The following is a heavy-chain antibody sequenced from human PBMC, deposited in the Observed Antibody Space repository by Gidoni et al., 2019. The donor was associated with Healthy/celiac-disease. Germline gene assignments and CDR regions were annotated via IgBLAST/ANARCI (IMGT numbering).Heavy chain of an antibody. CDR3: ARHYDYVWGSYHPFDY. J-gene: IGHJ4*02. D-gene: IGHD3-16*02. V-gene: IGHV3-7*03. CDR2: IKQDGSEK. Sequence: ANIKQDGSEKSYVDSVKGRFTISRDNAKNSLYLQMNSLRAEDTAVYYCARHYDYVWGSYHPFDYWGQGTLVTVSS.